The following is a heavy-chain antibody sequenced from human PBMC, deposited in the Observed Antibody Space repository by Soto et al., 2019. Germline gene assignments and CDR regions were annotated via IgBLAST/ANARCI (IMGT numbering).Heavy chain of an antibody. D-gene: IGHD6-13*01. CDR1: GGSISSSSYY. Sequence: SETLSLTCTVSGGSISSSSYYWGWIRQPPGKGLEWIGSIYYSGSTYYNPSLKSRVTISVDTSKNQFSLKLSSVTAADTAVYYCAGGEDSSSWYYVDYWGQGTLVTVSS. CDR3: AGGEDSSSWYYVDY. J-gene: IGHJ4*02. V-gene: IGHV4-39*01. CDR2: IYYSGST.